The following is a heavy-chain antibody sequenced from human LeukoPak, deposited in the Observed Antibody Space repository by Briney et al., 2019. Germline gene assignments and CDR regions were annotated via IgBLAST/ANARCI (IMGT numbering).Heavy chain of an antibody. CDR3: SRDHSGTVAVEGRHYYYMDV. J-gene: IGHJ6*03. D-gene: IGHD1-26*01. V-gene: IGHV1-46*01. Sequence: ASVKLSCNASGHSFTSYYMHWVRQAPGHGLEWLGIIHPSGGSINYAKKFEGRVTMTRDTSSSTVYLELTSLRSEDTAVYYCSRDHSGTVAVEGRHYYYMDVWGKGTTVTVSS. CDR1: GHSFTSYY. CDR2: IHPSGGSI.